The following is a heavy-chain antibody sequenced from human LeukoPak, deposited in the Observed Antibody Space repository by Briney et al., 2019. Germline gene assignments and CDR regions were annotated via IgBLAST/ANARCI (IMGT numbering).Heavy chain of an antibody. D-gene: IGHD2-2*02. CDR1: GFTFSGYW. J-gene: IGHJ4*02. V-gene: IGHV3-74*01. Sequence: TGGSLRLSCAASGFTFSGYWMYWVRQAPGKGLVWVSRINRDGSYTVYADSVKGRFTISRGNAKNTLYLQMNSLRAEDTALYYCARDSYTGPDYWGQGTLVTVSS. CDR3: ARDSYTGPDY. CDR2: INRDGSYT.